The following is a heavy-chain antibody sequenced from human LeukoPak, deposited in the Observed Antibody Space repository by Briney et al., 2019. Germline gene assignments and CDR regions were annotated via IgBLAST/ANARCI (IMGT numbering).Heavy chain of an antibody. Sequence: GSLRLSCAASGFTFSTYSMNWVRQAPGKGLEWVSYITSSSDTIYCADSVKGRFTISRDNAKNSLYLQMNSLRDEDTAVYYCARESGTSWVVVGAFDIWGQGTMVTVSS. V-gene: IGHV3-48*02. CDR3: ARESGTSWVVVGAFDI. D-gene: IGHD2-15*01. J-gene: IGHJ3*02. CDR1: GFTFSTYS. CDR2: ITSSSDTI.